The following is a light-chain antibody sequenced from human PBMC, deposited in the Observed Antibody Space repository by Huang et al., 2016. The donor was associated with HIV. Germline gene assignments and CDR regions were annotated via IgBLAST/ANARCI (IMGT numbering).Light chain of an antibody. V-gene: IGKV2-28*01. J-gene: IGKJ5*01. CDR2: LSS. CDR3: MQALQTPRT. CDR1: QSLLHSNGYNY. Sequence: DIVMTQSPLSLPVTPGEPASISCRSSQSLLHSNGYNYLDWYLQKPGQSPLLLVALSSNRASGVPDRFSGSGSVTYFTLKISRVEAEDVGVYYCMQALQTPRTFGQGTRLEIK.